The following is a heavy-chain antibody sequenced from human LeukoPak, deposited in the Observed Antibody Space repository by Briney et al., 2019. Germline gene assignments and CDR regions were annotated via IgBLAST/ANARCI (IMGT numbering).Heavy chain of an antibody. CDR1: GYSINNYW. CDR3: ARLHGTNWFDP. Sequence: GESLKISCKGSGYSINNYWIGWVRQMPGKGLEWMGIIYPGDSDSRYSPSFQGQVTISADKSISTAYLQWRSLKASDTAMYYCARLHGTNWFDPWGQGTLVTVSS. CDR2: IYPGDSDS. V-gene: IGHV5-51*01. J-gene: IGHJ5*02.